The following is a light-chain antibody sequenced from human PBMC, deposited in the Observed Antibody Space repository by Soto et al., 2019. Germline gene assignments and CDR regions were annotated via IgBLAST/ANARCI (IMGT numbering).Light chain of an antibody. CDR2: DVN. V-gene: IGLV2-11*01. J-gene: IGLJ1*01. CDR3: CSYAGSYTLV. Sequence: QSVLTQPRSVSGSPGQSVTISCTGTSSDVGGYNYVSWYQQHPGKAPKLMIYDVNKRPSGVPDRFSGSKPGNTASLTISGLQAEDEADYYCCSYAGSYTLVFGTGTKVTV. CDR1: SSDVGGYNY.